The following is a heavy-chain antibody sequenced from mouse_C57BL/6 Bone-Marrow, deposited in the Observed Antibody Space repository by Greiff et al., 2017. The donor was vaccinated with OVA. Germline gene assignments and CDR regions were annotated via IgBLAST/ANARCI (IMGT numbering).Heavy chain of an antibody. CDR1: GYTFTDYE. CDR2: IDPETGGT. D-gene: IGHD2-5*01. CDR3: TRGYSNYYAMDY. J-gene: IGHJ4*01. V-gene: IGHV1-15*01. Sequence: VQLQESGAELVRPGASVTLSCKASGYTFTDYEMHWVKQTPVHGLEWIGAIDPETGGTASNQKFKGKAILTADKSSSTAYMELRSLTSKDSAVYYCTRGYSNYYAMDYWGQGTSVTVSS.